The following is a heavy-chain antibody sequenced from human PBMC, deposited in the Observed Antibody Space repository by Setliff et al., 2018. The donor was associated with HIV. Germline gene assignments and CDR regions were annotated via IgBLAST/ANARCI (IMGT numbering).Heavy chain of an antibody. D-gene: IGHD2-8*02. V-gene: IGHV3-74*01. J-gene: IGHJ4*02. Sequence: GGSLRLSCAASGFTLNSYSMNWVRQVPGKGLMWVSRINGDGTTKRYAESVQGRFIISRDNTKNSLYLQMNSLRAEDTAVYYCAKRAPPPGASLDSWGQGTLVTVSS. CDR2: INGDGTTK. CDR3: AKRAPPPGASLDS. CDR1: GFTLNSYS.